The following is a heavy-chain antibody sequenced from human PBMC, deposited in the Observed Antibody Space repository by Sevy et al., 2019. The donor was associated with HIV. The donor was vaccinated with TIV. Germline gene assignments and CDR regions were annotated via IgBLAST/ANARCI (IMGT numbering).Heavy chain of an antibody. CDR3: AKEGKNIRSWFDP. J-gene: IGHJ5*02. D-gene: IGHD3-3*02. V-gene: IGHV1-18*01. CDR1: GYSFTNYG. CDR2: IIGHNGYT. Sequence: ASVKVSCKASGYSFTNYGIGWVRQAPGQWLEWMGWIIGHNGYTNYAQNLQGRVTMTTDTSTSTAYMELRSLRSDDTAIYYCAKEGKNIRSWFDPWGQGTLVTVSS.